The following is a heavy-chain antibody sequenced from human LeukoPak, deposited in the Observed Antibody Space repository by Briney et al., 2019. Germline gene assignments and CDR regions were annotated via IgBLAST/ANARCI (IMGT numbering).Heavy chain of an antibody. CDR1: GFTFSSYA. J-gene: IGHJ4*02. Sequence: PGGSLRLSCAASGFTFSSYAMSWVRQAPGKGLEGVSAISGSGGSTYYADSVKGRFTISRDNSKNTLYLQMNSLRAEDTAVYYCAKGTDFGVVTTFDYWGQGTLVTVSS. CDR3: AKGTDFGVVTTFDY. D-gene: IGHD3-3*01. V-gene: IGHV3-23*01. CDR2: ISGSGGST.